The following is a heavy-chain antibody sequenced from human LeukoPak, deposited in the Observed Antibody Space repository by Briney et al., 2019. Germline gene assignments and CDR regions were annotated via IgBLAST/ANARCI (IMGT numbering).Heavy chain of an antibody. CDR2: ISSNGGST. CDR1: GFTFSSYA. D-gene: IGHD3-22*01. Sequence: GGSLRLSCAASGFTFSSYAMHWVRQAPGKGLEYVSAISSNGGSTYYANSVKGRFTISRDNSKNTLYLQMGSLRAEDMAVYYCARGLSESYYDSSGYEGIWGQGTMVTVSS. V-gene: IGHV3-64*01. CDR3: ARGLSESYYDSSGYEGI. J-gene: IGHJ3*02.